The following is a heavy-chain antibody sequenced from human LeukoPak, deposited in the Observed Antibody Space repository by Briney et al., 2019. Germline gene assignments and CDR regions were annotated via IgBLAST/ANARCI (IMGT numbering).Heavy chain of an antibody. Sequence: ASVKVSCKASGYTFTSYDINWVRQAPGKGLEWMGGFDPEDGETIYAQKFQGRVTMTEDTSTDTAYMELSSLRSEDTAVYYCATSSYGPSWFDPWGQGTLVTVSS. V-gene: IGHV1-24*01. CDR2: FDPEDGET. J-gene: IGHJ5*02. CDR1: GYTFTSYD. D-gene: IGHD5-18*01. CDR3: ATSSYGPSWFDP.